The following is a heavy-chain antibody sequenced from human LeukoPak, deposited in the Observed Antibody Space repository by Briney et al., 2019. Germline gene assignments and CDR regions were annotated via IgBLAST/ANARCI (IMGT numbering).Heavy chain of an antibody. CDR2: IKQDGSEK. Sequence: PGGSLRLSCAVSGFTFSSYWMNWVRQAPGKGLEWVANIKQDGSEKYYADSVKRRFTSSRDNAKNSLYLQMNSLRAEDTGVYYRARQYSTRFGYWGQGTLVTVSS. CDR3: ARQYSTRFGY. J-gene: IGHJ4*02. V-gene: IGHV3-7*01. CDR1: GFTFSSYW. D-gene: IGHD6-6*01.